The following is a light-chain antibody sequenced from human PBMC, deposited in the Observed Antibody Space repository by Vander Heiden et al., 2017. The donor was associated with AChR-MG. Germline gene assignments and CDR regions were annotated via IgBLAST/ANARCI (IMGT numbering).Light chain of an antibody. CDR2: AAA. J-gene: IGKJ2*03. Sequence: DIHMTQSPPSLPSPVAHRLLITCGASQAISNYLAWYQQKPGKAPKSLIYAAASLQSGVPSRFSGSGSRTDFTLTISGLQPEDFATYYCRQYNTFPYSFGQRTKLEIK. V-gene: IGKV1-16*01. CDR3: RQYNTFPYS. CDR1: QAISNY.